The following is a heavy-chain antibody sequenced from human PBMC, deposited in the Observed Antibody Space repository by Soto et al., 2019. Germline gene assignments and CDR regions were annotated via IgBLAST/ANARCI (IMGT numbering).Heavy chain of an antibody. Sequence: GGSLRLSCVASKFTFSDYFMHWIRQAPGKGLEWVSYIDSRGRTISYADSVKGRFTISRDKAKNSLYLQMNSLRAEDTAVYYCARQAARNYFDFWGQGTPVTVSS. CDR2: IDSRGRTI. CDR3: ARQAARNYFDF. CDR1: KFTFSDYF. V-gene: IGHV3-11*01. J-gene: IGHJ4*02. D-gene: IGHD6-6*01.